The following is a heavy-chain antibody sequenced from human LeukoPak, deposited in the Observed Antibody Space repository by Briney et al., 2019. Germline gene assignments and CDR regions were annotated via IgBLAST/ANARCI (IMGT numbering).Heavy chain of an antibody. J-gene: IGHJ4*02. V-gene: IGHV4-59*12. CDR1: GGSISSYY. D-gene: IGHD1-26*01. CDR2: IYYIGST. CDR3: AREYSGSYIDY. Sequence: SETLSLTCTVSGGSISSYYWSWIRQPPGKGLEWIGYIYYIGSTNYSPSLKSRVTMSVDTSKNQFSLKLSSVTAADTAVYYCAREYSGSYIDYWGQGTLVTVSS.